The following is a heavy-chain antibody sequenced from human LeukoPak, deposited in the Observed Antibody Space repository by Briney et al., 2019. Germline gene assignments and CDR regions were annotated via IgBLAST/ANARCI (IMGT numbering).Heavy chain of an antibody. CDR1: GFTFSSYS. Sequence: PGGSLRLSCAASGFTFSSYSMNWVRQAPGKGLEWVSYISSSSSTIYYADSVKGRFTISRDNAKNSLYLQMNSLRAEDTAVYYCARAPRKGWLYQGFDYWGQGTLVTVSS. CDR2: ISSSSSTI. V-gene: IGHV3-48*04. D-gene: IGHD3-16*02. CDR3: ARAPRKGWLYQGFDY. J-gene: IGHJ4*02.